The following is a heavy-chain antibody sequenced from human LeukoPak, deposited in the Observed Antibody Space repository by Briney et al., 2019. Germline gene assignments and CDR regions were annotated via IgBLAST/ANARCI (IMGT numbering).Heavy chain of an antibody. CDR2: IRYDGSNK. CDR3: AKSSSLNVLLWFGESPSLDY. D-gene: IGHD3-10*01. V-gene: IGHV3-30*02. Sequence: GGSLRLSCAASGFTFSSYGMHWVRQAPGKGLEWVAFIRYDGSNKYYADSVKGRFTISRDNSKNTLYLQMNSLRAEDTAVYYCAKSSSLNVLLWFGESPSLDYWGQGTLVTVSS. J-gene: IGHJ4*02. CDR1: GFTFSSYG.